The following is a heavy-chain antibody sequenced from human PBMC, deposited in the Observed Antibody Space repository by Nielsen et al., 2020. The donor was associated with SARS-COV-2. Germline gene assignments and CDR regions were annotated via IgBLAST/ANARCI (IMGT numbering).Heavy chain of an antibody. V-gene: IGHV3-30-3*01. CDR2: ISYDGSNK. Sequence: WIRQPTGKGLEWVAVISYDGSNKYYADSVKGRFTISRDNSKTTLYLQMNSLRAEDTAVYYCARDRGLLWFGEVDYWGQGTLVTVSS. J-gene: IGHJ4*02. D-gene: IGHD3-10*01. CDR3: ARDRGLLWFGEVDY.